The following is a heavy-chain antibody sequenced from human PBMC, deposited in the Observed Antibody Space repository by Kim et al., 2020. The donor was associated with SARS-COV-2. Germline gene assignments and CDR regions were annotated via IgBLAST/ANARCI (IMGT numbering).Heavy chain of an antibody. CDR3: ARDGPYSSSWLNYGMDV. V-gene: IGHV3-53*01. J-gene: IGHJ6*02. D-gene: IGHD6-13*01. CDR1: GFTVSSNY. Sequence: GGSLRLSCAASGFTVSSNYMSWVRQAPGKGLEWVSVIYSGGSTYYADSVKGRFTISRDNSKNTLYLQMNSLRAEDTAVYYCARDGPYSSSWLNYGMDVWGQGTTVTVSS. CDR2: IYSGGST.